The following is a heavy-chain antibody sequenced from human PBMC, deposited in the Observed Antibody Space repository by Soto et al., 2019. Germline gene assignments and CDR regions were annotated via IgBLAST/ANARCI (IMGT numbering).Heavy chain of an antibody. CDR3: VKDTPAWRQVWGYDY. CDR2: IGVSDGIT. CDR1: GFTLSAYA. J-gene: IGHJ4*02. Sequence: VWSLRLSFAASGFTLSAYAMCWVRQPPGKGLEWVSSIGVSDGITYYADCVKGRFTISRDNSENTLYLQMNGLRAEETAVYYCVKDTPAWRQVWGYDYWGQGALVRVSS. V-gene: IGHV3-23*01. D-gene: IGHD5-18*01.